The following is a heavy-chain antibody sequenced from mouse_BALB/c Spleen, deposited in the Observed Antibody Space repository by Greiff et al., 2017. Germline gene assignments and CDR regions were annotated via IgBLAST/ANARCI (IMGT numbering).Heavy chain of an antibody. Sequence: EVQLVESGGGLVKPGGSLKLSCAASGFTFSSYAMSWVRQSPEKRLEWVAEISSGGSYTYYPDTVTGRFTISRDNAKNTLYLEMSSLRSEDTAMYYCAREKYGNYNYAMDYWGQGTSGTVSS. CDR3: AREKYGNYNYAMDY. CDR2: ISSGGSYT. CDR1: GFTFSSYA. V-gene: IGHV5-9-4*01. J-gene: IGHJ4*01. D-gene: IGHD2-10*02.